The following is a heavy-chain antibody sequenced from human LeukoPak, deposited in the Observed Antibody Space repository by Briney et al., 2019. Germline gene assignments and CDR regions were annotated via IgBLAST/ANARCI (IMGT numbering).Heavy chain of an antibody. CDR1: GFTFSTYE. CDR3: ARDSGYCDNISCHHFDY. V-gene: IGHV3-48*03. J-gene: IGHJ4*02. D-gene: IGHD2-2*01. CDR2: ISDRGASI. Sequence: PGGSLRLSCAASGFTFSTYEMNWVRQAPGKGLEWISYISDRGASIYYADSVKGRFTISRDNAKNSLYLQMNSLRGEDTAVYYCARDSGYCDNISCHHFDYWGQGTLVTVSS.